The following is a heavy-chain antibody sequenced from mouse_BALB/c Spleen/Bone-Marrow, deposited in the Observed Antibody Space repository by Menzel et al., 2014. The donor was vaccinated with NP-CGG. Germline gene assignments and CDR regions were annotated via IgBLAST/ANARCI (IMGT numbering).Heavy chain of an antibody. CDR1: GYAFTNYL. Sequence: VQLQQSGAELVRPGTSVKVSCKASGYAFTNYLIEWVKQRPGQGLEWIGVINPGSGGTNYNEKFKDKATLTADESSSTAYMQLSSLTSDDSAVYSCSRQTATFFDYWGQGTTLTVSS. D-gene: IGHD1-2*01. J-gene: IGHJ2*01. CDR2: INPGSGGT. V-gene: IGHV1-54*03. CDR3: SRQTATFFDY.